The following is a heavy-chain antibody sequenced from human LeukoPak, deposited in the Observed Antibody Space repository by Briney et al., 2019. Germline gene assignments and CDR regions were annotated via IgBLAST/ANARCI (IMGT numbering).Heavy chain of an antibody. Sequence: GGSLRLSCAASGFTFSSYSMNWVRQAPGKGLEWVSSISSSSSYIYYADSVKGRFTISRDNAKNSLYLQMNSLRAEDTAVYYCARVVGPARGYFDYWGQGTLVTVSS. CDR2: ISSSSSYI. D-gene: IGHD1-26*01. CDR1: GFTFSSYS. J-gene: IGHJ4*02. CDR3: ARVVGPARGYFDY. V-gene: IGHV3-21*01.